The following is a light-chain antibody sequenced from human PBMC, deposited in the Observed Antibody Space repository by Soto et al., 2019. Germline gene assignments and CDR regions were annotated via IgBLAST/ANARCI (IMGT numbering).Light chain of an antibody. CDR3: QQYNKWPLFT. V-gene: IGKV3-15*01. CDR1: QSVGNN. CDR2: GAS. Sequence: EILMTQSPATLSVSPGERATLSCRASQSVGNNLAWYQQRPAQAHRLLIYGASTRATGTPARFSGSGSGTEFTLTINSLQSEYFALYYCQQYNKWPLFTFGPGTRVDI. J-gene: IGKJ3*01.